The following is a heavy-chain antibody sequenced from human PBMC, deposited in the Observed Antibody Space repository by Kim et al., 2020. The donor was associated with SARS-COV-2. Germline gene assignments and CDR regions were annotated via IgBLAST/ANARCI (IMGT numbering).Heavy chain of an antibody. CDR1: GYTFTSYY. J-gene: IGHJ6*02. Sequence: ASVKVSCKASGYTFTSYYIHWVRQAPGQGLDWMGMINPSGGSTSYAQKFQGRVTMTRDTSTNTVYMEMSSLRSEDTAVYYCVRGTRSGATIISYYGMDVWGQGTTVTVSS. D-gene: IGHD5-12*01. CDR2: INPSGGST. V-gene: IGHV1-46*01. CDR3: VRGTRSGATIISYYGMDV.